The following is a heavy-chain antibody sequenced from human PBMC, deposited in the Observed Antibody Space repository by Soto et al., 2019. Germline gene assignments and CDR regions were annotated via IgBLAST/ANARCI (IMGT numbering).Heavy chain of an antibody. CDR3: ARVAYGSGSYYNYYYYMDV. CDR1: GYTFTSYG. V-gene: IGHV1-18*01. Sequence: GASVKVSCKASGYTFTSYGISWVRQAPGQGLDWMGWISAYNGNTNYAQKLQGRVTMTTDTSTSTAYMELRSLRSDDTAVYYCARVAYGSGSYYNYYYYMDVWGKGTTVTVSS. J-gene: IGHJ6*03. D-gene: IGHD3-10*01. CDR2: ISAYNGNT.